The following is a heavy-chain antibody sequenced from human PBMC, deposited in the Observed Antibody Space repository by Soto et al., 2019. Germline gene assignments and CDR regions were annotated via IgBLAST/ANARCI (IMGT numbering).Heavy chain of an antibody. J-gene: IGHJ5*02. D-gene: IGHD3-10*01. Sequence: GGSLRLSCAASGFTFSDYAMSWVRQAPGKGLEWVSAISGSAIDTYYADSVRGRFTISRDNSKNTLYLQMNRLRADDTAVYYCARDAISMVRGTNNGFDPWGQGTLVTVSS. CDR2: ISGSAIDT. CDR3: ARDAISMVRGTNNGFDP. CDR1: GFTFSDYA. V-gene: IGHV3-23*01.